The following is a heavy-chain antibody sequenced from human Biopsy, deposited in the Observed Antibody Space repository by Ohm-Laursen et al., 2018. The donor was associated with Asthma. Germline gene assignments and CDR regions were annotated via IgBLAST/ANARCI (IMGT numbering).Heavy chain of an antibody. V-gene: IGHV1-18*04. D-gene: IGHD5-24*01. CDR1: GYTFRSYG. CDR2: ISPFTGDT. Sequence: ASVKVSCKASGYTFRSYGVSWVRQAPGQGLEWMGWISPFTGDTHFGQKFQGRVTMTTDTSTDTAYMELRSLRSDDTAVYYCAKHPYNFGGFDYWGQGSLVLVSS. J-gene: IGHJ4*02. CDR3: AKHPYNFGGFDY.